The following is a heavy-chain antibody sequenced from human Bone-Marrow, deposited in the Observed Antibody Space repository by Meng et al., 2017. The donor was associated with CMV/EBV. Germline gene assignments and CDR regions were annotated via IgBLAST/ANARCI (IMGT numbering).Heavy chain of an antibody. CDR2: ISPNSGGT. CDR1: GYTFTSYG. V-gene: IGHV1-2*02. D-gene: IGHD3-22*01. Sequence: ASVKVSCKASGYTFTSYGISWVRQAPGQGLEWMGWISPNSGGTNYAQKFLGRVTMTRDTSISTAYMELSRLRSDDTAMYYCARVPSSGYYGSLGYWGQGTLVTGSS. J-gene: IGHJ4*02. CDR3: ARVPSSGYYGSLGY.